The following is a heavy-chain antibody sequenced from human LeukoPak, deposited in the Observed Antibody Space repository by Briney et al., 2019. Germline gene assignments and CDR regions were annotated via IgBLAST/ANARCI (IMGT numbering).Heavy chain of an antibody. CDR3: ARATYYYDSSDYYFDY. D-gene: IGHD3-22*01. J-gene: IGHJ4*02. CDR1: GFTFDDYG. CDR2: INWNGGST. V-gene: IGHV3-20*04. Sequence: PGGSLRLSCAASGFTFDDYGMSWVRQAPGKGLEWVSGINWNGGSTGYADSVKGRFTISRDNAKNSLYLQMNSLRAEDTALYYCARATYYYDSSDYYFDYWGQGTLVTVSS.